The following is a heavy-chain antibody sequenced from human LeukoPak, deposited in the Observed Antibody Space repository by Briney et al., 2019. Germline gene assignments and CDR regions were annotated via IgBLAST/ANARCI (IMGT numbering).Heavy chain of an antibody. Sequence: GGSLRLSCAASGFTFSNAWMSWVRQAPGEGLEWVGRIKSKTDGGTTDYAAPVKGRFTISRDDTKNTLYVQMNSLKTEDTAVYYCTTGPYDYGSGTYYHWGQGTLVTVSS. D-gene: IGHD3-10*01. CDR2: IKSKTDGGTT. V-gene: IGHV3-15*01. J-gene: IGHJ4*02. CDR1: GFTFSNAW. CDR3: TTGPYDYGSGTYYH.